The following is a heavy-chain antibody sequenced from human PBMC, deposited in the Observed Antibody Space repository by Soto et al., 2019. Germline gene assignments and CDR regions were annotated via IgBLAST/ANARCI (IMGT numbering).Heavy chain of an antibody. Sequence: PGESLKISCKGSGYSFTRYMIGWVRQMPGKGLEWMGIIYPGDSDTRYSPSFQGQITISADESITTAYLQWSSLKASDTAMYYCALSYGAGAFDIWGQGTMVTVSS. V-gene: IGHV5-51*01. J-gene: IGHJ3*02. D-gene: IGHD4-17*01. CDR1: GYSFTRYM. CDR2: IYPGDSDT. CDR3: ALSYGAGAFDI.